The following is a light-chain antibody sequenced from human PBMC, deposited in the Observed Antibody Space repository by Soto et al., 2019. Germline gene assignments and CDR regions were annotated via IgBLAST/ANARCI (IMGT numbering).Light chain of an antibody. Sequence: EIVLTQSPGTLSLSPGERVTLSCRASQSLSSSYLAWYQQKPGQAPRLLIYGASSRATGISDRFSGSGSGTDFTLTISRLEPEDFVLYYCQQYGSSPSITFGQGTRLEIK. CDR1: QSLSSSY. J-gene: IGKJ5*01. CDR3: QQYGSSPSIT. V-gene: IGKV3-20*01. CDR2: GAS.